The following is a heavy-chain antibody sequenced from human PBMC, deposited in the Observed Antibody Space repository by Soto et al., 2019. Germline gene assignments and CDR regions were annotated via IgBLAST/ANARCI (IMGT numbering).Heavy chain of an antibody. CDR2: INLNSGGA. CDR1: GYTFTGYY. D-gene: IGHD2-2*01. V-gene: IGHV1-2*02. Sequence: ASVKVSCKASGYTFTGYYFHWVRQVPGQGLEWVGWINLNSGGAIYAKNFQGRVTMTRDTSISTAYLELSSLRSDDTAMYYCARRNPPGPVSAFVLGGKGTMVTV. CDR3: ARRNPPGPVSAFVL. J-gene: IGHJ3*01.